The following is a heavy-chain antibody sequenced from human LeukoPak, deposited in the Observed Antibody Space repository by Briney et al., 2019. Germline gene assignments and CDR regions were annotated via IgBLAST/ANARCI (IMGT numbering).Heavy chain of an antibody. CDR2: ISYDGSNK. CDR3: ARDSGMITFGGVIVKGDYFNY. V-gene: IGHV3-30*04. D-gene: IGHD3-16*02. Sequence: GGSLRLSCAPSGFTFSSYAMHWVRQAPGKGLEWVALISYDGSNKYYADSAKGRFTISRDNSKNTLYLQMNSLRAEDTAVYYCARDSGMITFGGVIVKGDYFNYWGQGTLVTVSS. J-gene: IGHJ4*02. CDR1: GFTFSSYA.